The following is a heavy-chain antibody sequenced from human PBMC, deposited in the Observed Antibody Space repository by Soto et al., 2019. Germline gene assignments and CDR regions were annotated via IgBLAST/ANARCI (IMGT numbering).Heavy chain of an antibody. Sequence: GESLKISCKGSGYSFTSYWISWVRQMPGKGLEWMGRIDPSDSYTNYSPSFQGHVTISADESISTAYLQWSSLKASDTAMYYCASKYSSSSGYYYYGMDVWGQGTTVTVSS. CDR3: ASKYSSSSGYYYYGMDV. CDR1: GYSFTSYW. CDR2: IDPSDSYT. D-gene: IGHD6-6*01. V-gene: IGHV5-10-1*01. J-gene: IGHJ6*02.